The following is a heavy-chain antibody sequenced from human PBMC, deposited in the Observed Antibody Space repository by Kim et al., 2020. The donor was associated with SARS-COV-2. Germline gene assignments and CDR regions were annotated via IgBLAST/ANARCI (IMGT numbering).Heavy chain of an antibody. CDR1: GGSISNYY. V-gene: IGHV4-59*01. Sequence: SETLSLTCTVSGGSISNYYWSWIRQPPGKGLEWIGYIYYTGRTDCNPSLKSRVTISVDMSKNQFSLKLSSVTAADTAVYYCARYSDINRFDPWGQGTLVTVSS. CDR3: ARYSDINRFDP. CDR2: IYYTGRT. D-gene: IGHD1-26*01. J-gene: IGHJ5*02.